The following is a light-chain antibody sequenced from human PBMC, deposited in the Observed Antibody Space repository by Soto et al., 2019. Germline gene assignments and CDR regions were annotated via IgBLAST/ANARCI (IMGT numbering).Light chain of an antibody. CDR2: DAS. CDR1: QSIRTS. CDR3: MQPLQLPIT. V-gene: IGKV3-11*01. Sequence: EVVLTQSPATLSFSPGERATLSCRASQSIRTSLAWYQQKPGQAPRLVIFDASNRANGVPDRFSGSGSGTDFTLRISRVEAEDVGVYYCMQPLQLPITFGQGTRLEIK. J-gene: IGKJ5*01.